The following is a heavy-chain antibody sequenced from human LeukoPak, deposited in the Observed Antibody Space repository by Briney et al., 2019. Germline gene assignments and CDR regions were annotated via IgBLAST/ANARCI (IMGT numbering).Heavy chain of an antibody. CDR3: AILGWAGTVYYGMDV. CDR1: GFTFSSYS. J-gene: IGHJ6*02. CDR2: ISSSSSYI. D-gene: IGHD6-19*01. Sequence: GGSLRLSCAASGFTFSSYSMSWVRQAPGKGLEWVSSISSSSSYIYYADSVKGRFTISRDNAKNSLYLQMNSLRAEDTAVYYFAILGWAGTVYYGMDVWGQGTTVTVSS. V-gene: IGHV3-21*01.